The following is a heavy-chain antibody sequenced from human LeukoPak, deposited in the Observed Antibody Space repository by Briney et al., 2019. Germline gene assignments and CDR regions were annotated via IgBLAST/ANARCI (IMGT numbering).Heavy chain of an antibody. CDR1: GGSFSGYY. CDR2: INHSGST. J-gene: IGHJ4*02. V-gene: IGHV4-34*01. CDR3: ARGSRGSSGWYVDYFDY. D-gene: IGHD6-19*01. Sequence: SETLSLTCAVYGGSFSGYYWSWIRQPPGKGLEWIGEINHSGSTNYNPSLKSRVTISVDTSKNQFSLKLSTVTAADTAVYYCARGSRGSSGWYVDYFDYWGQGTLVTVSS.